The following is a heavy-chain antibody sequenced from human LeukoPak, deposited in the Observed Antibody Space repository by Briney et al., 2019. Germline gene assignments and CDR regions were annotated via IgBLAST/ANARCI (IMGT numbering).Heavy chain of an antibody. J-gene: IGHJ6*02. V-gene: IGHV3-48*01. Sequence: GESLKISCAASGFTFSSYSVNWVRQAPGKGLEWVSYISSSSSTIYYADSVKGRFTISRDNAKNSLYLQMNSLRAEDTAVYYCARDSSGWHNYYYYGMDVWGQGTTVTVSS. CDR2: ISSSSSTI. D-gene: IGHD6-19*01. CDR3: ARDSSGWHNYYYYGMDV. CDR1: GFTFSSYS.